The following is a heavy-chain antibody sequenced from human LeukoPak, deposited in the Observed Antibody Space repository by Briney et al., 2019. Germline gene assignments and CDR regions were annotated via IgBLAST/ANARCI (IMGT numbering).Heavy chain of an antibody. J-gene: IGHJ4*02. CDR3: ARRIPYDYVGDY. V-gene: IGHV1-46*01. Sequence: ASVKVSCKASGYTFTSYYMHWVRQAPGQGLEWMGIINPSGGSTSYAQKLQGRVTMTTDTSTSTAYMELRSLRSDDTAVYYCARRIPYDYVGDYWGQGTLVTVSS. D-gene: IGHD3-16*01. CDR1: GYTFTSYY. CDR2: INPSGGST.